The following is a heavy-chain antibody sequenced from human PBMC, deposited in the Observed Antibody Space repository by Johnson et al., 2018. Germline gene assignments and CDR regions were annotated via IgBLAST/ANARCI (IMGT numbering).Heavy chain of an antibody. CDR2: LSWDGGST. Sequence: VQLVESGGVVVQXGGSLRLXCAASGFTFDDYTMHWVRQAPGKGLEWVSLLSWDGGSTYYADSVKGRFTISRDNSKNSLYLQMNSLRTEDTALYYCAKGPWATVVTPNEYFQHWGQGTLVTVSS. V-gene: IGHV3-43*01. CDR1: GFTFDDYT. D-gene: IGHD4-23*01. CDR3: AKGPWATVVTPNEYFQH. J-gene: IGHJ1*01.